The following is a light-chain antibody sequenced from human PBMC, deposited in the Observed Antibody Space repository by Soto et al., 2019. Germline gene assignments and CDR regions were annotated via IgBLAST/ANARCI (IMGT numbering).Light chain of an antibody. V-gene: IGKV1-39*01. Sequence: DIQMTQSPSSLSASVGDRITITCRSSQSINNYLNWYQQRPGKAPKVIIYDASSLQSGVPSRFSGSGSGTDFALTISSLQPEYFATYYCQQGFSAPPWTFGQGNKVEI. CDR3: QQGFSAPPWT. J-gene: IGKJ1*01. CDR2: DAS. CDR1: QSINNY.